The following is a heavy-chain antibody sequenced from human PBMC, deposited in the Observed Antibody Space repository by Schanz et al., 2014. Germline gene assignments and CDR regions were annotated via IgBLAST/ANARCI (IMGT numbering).Heavy chain of an antibody. V-gene: IGHV3-7*03. CDR3: TTDCCSWAKGDAGLQDS. D-gene: IGHD2-21*01. CDR2: IKQDESER. Sequence: VQLVESGGGLVQPGGSLRLSCAASGFTFSTYCMSWVRQAPGKGLEWVANIKQDESERSYVDSVKGRFTISRDNAKNSLYLQMNSLEPEDTAVYFCTTDCCSWAKGDAGLQDSWGQGTLVTVSS. CDR1: GFTFSTYC. J-gene: IGHJ4*02.